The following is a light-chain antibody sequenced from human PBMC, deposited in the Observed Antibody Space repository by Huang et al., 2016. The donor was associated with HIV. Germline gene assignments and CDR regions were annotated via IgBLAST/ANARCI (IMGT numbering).Light chain of an antibody. CDR3: QQRSAWPLT. V-gene: IGKV1-9*01. CDR1: QGISSY. Sequence: IQLTQSPSSLSASVGDRVTITCRASQGISSYLAWYQQKPGKAPKLLIYAASTLQSGVPSRFSGSGSGTDFTLTISNLQSEDFAVYYCQQRSAWPLTFGGGTKVEI. J-gene: IGKJ4*01. CDR2: AAS.